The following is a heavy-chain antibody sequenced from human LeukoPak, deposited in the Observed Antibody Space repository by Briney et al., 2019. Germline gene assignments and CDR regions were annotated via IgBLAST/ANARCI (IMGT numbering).Heavy chain of an antibody. CDR2: IWNDGGKK. V-gene: IGHV3-33*03. D-gene: IGHD3/OR15-3a*01. CDR1: GFTFRTYG. CDR3: AKGEFWTGQAEYFQH. Sequence: GWSLRLSCAASGFTFRTYGMYWVRQAPGKGLEWVAMIWNDGGKKNHADSVKGRFTISRDNSKDTLLLQMNSLRPEDTAVYYCAKGEFWTGQAEYFQHWGQGTLVTVSS. J-gene: IGHJ1*01.